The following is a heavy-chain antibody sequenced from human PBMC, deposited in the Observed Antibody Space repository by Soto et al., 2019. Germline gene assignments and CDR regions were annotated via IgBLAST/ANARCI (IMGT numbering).Heavy chain of an antibody. V-gene: IGHV1-18*01. CDR2: ISAYNGNT. CDR3: ARGRGYSGYDPEELGFEY. D-gene: IGHD5-12*01. CDR1: GYTFTSYG. J-gene: IGHJ4*02. Sequence: NVSCNTSGYTFTSYGIICVRHTNGQGLEWMGWISAYNGNTNYAQKLQGRVTMTTDTSTSTAYMELRSLRSDDTAVYYCARGRGYSGYDPEELGFEYWGQGTLVTVSS.